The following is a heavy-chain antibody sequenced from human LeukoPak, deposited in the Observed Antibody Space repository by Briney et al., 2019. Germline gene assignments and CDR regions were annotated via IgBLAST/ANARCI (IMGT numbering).Heavy chain of an antibody. J-gene: IGHJ4*02. V-gene: IGHV1-8*01. CDR2: MNPNSGNT. CDR1: GYTYTSYD. D-gene: IGHD4-17*01. Sequence: ASVKVSCKASGYTYTSYDINWVRQATGKGLEWMGWMNPNSGNTGYAQKFQGRVTMTRNTSISTAYMELSSLRSEDTAVYYCARDNGLPDEYGDDKVYDYWGQGTRVTVSS. CDR3: ARDNGLPDEYGDDKVYDY.